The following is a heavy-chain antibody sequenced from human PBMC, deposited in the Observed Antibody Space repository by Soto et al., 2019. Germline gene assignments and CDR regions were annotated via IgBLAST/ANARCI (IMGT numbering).Heavy chain of an antibody. Sequence: QVQLQESGPGLVKPSETLSLTCTVSGGSISSYYWSWIRQPPGKGLEWIGYIYYSGSTNYNPSLKSRVTISVDTSKNQFSLKLSSVTAADTAVYYCAYGSGSYQDYYYYMDVWGKGTTVTVSS. CDR3: AYGSGSYQDYYYYMDV. CDR1: GGSISSYY. J-gene: IGHJ6*03. V-gene: IGHV4-59*08. CDR2: IYYSGST. D-gene: IGHD3-10*01.